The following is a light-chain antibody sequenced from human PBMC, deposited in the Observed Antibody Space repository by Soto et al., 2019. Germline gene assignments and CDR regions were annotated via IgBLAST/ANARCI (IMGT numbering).Light chain of an antibody. CDR2: VERTGTY. CDR3: ETWDSNTRV. Sequence: QSVLTQPSSASASLGSSVKLTCTLSSGHSTYIIAWHQQQPGKAPRYLMKVERTGTYNKGNGVPDRFSGSSSGADRYLTISNLQFEDEADSYCETWDSNTRVFGGGTKLTVL. CDR1: SGHSTYI. V-gene: IGLV4-60*02. J-gene: IGLJ3*02.